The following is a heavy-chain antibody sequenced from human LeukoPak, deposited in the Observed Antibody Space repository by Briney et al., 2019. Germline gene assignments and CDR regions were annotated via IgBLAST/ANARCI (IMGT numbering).Heavy chain of an antibody. CDR1: GFTFSNYM. Sequence: GGSLRLSCAASGFTFSNYMMHWIRQAPGKGLVWVSRIKSDGITITYADSVKGRFTISRDNAKNTLYLQMNSLRAEDTAVYYCLRDLNWSLDQWGQGTLVTVSS. CDR2: IKSDGITI. V-gene: IGHV3-74*01. D-gene: IGHD1-20*01. J-gene: IGHJ4*02. CDR3: LRDLNWSLDQ.